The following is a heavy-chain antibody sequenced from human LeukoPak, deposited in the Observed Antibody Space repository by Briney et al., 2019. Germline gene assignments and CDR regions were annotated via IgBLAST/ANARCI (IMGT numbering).Heavy chain of an antibody. J-gene: IGHJ6*03. D-gene: IGHD5-24*01. CDR1: GYMFTTHY. CDR3: AREGVLQYMDV. V-gene: IGHV1-46*01. Sequence: ASVKVSCKTSGYMFTTHYMHWVRQAPGPGLEWMGIINTSSGGTIYAQKFQGRVTMTRDTSTSTVYMEVSSLRSDDTAVYYCAREGVLQYMDVWGEGTTVTISS. CDR2: INTSSGGT.